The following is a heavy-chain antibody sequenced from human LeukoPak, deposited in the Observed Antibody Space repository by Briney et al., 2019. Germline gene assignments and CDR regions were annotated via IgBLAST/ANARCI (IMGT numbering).Heavy chain of an antibody. CDR1: GGSISSSNW. V-gene: IGHV4-4*02. D-gene: IGHD2-15*01. CDR3: AKRLGLGYCSGGSCPDAFDI. Sequence: SETLSLTCAVSGGSISSSNWWSWVRQPPGRGLEWIGEIYHSGSTNYNPSLKSRVTISVDKSKNQFSLKLSSVTAADTAVYYCAKRLGLGYCSGGSCPDAFDIWGQGTMVTVSS. J-gene: IGHJ3*02. CDR2: IYHSGST.